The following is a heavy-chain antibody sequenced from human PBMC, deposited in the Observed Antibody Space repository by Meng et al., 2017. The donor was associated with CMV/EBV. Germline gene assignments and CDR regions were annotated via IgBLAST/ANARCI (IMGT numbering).Heavy chain of an antibody. CDR1: DGSISSYY. D-gene: IGHD5-18*01. J-gene: IGHJ4*02. CDR2: IYYSGST. Sequence: GSLRLSCTVSDGSISSYYWSWIRQPPGKGLEWIGYIYYSGSTNYNPSLKSRVTISVDTSKNQFSLKLSSVTAADTAVYYCARVQDTASIDYWGQGTLVTVSS. CDR3: ARVQDTASIDY. V-gene: IGHV4-59*01.